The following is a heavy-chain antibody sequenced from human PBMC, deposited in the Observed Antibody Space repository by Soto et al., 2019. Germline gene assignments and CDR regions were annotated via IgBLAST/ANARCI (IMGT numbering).Heavy chain of an antibody. CDR2: ITTAGDT. V-gene: IGHV3-13*01. CDR1: GFTFSNYD. CDR3: ARELDGGSYGMDV. Sequence: GGSLRLSCSASGFTFSNYDMHWLRQVTGKGLEWVSGITTAGDTYYPGSVKGRFTISREKAKNSLYLQMNSLSAGDTAVYYCARELDGGSYGMDVWGQGTTVTVSS. D-gene: IGHD3-3*01. J-gene: IGHJ6*02.